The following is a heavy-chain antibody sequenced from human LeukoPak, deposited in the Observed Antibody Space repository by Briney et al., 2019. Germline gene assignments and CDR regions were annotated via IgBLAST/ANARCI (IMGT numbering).Heavy chain of an antibody. CDR2: ISAYNGNT. D-gene: IGHD6-13*01. CDR3: ARESPHSSSRTRPTYYYYMDV. Sequence: ASVKVSCKASGYTFTSYGISWVRQAPGQGLEWMGWISAYNGNTNYAQKLQGRVTMTTDTSTSTAYMELRSLRSDDTAVYYCARESPHSSSRTRPTYYYYMDVWGKGTTVTVSS. V-gene: IGHV1-18*01. CDR1: GYTFTSYG. J-gene: IGHJ6*03.